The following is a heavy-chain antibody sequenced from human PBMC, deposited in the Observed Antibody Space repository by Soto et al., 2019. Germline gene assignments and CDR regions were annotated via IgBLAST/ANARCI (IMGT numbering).Heavy chain of an antibody. V-gene: IGHV2-26*01. CDR3: ARVEIPAYAMDL. J-gene: IGHJ6*02. Sequence: QVALKESGPVLVKPTETLTLTCTVSGFSLSNVRMGVSWIRQPPGRALEWLAHIFSNDEKSYSTSLQSRLTISKDTSKSQVILTMTNKDPVDTATYYCARVEIPAYAMDLWGQGTTVTVSS. CDR2: IFSNDEK. D-gene: IGHD2-21*01. CDR1: GFSLSNVRMG.